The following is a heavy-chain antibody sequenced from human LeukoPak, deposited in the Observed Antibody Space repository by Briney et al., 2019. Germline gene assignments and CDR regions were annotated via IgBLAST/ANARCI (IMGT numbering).Heavy chain of an antibody. CDR2: INHSGST. V-gene: IGHV4-34*01. Sequence: SETLSLTCAVYGGSFSDYYWSWIRQPPGKGLEGIGEINHSGSTKYNPSLKSRVTISVDTSKNQFSLKLSSVTAADTAVYYCARRGGDGSGSYYKAWGQGTLVTVSS. CDR1: GGSFSDYY. CDR3: ARRGGDGSGSYYKA. J-gene: IGHJ5*02. D-gene: IGHD3-10*01.